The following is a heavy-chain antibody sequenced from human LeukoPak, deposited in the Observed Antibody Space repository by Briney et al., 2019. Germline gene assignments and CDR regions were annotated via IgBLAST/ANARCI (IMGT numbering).Heavy chain of an antibody. CDR2: INHSGGT. CDR3: ARTPPSSSGNWFDP. CDR1: GGSFSAYY. Sequence: SETLSLTCAVYGGSFSAYYWSWIRQPPGKGLEWIGEINHSGGTNYNPSLKSRATISVDTSKNQFSLKLSSVTAADTAVYYCARTPPSSSGNWFDPWGQGTLVTVSS. J-gene: IGHJ5*02. V-gene: IGHV4-34*01. D-gene: IGHD6-13*01.